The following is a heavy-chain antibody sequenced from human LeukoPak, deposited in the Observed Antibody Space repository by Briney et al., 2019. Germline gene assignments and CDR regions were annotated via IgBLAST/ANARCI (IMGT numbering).Heavy chain of an antibody. V-gene: IGHV3-30*18. Sequence: PGRSLRLSCVASGFTFRTYVMHWVRQAPGRGLEWLAVIASDGNEKYSADSVKGRFTISRDNSKSTLSLQMNSLRSEDTAVFYCAKGDVDNFGRHFDLWGRGTLVTVSS. D-gene: IGHD5-24*01. CDR1: GFTFRTYV. J-gene: IGHJ2*01. CDR3: AKGDVDNFGRHFDL. CDR2: IASDGNEK.